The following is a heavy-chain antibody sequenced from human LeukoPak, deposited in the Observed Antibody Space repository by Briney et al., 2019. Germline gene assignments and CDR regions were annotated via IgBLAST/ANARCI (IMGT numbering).Heavy chain of an antibody. Sequence: GGSLRLSCAASGFSFNDYGMSWVRQAPGQGPEWVSGITWNGGSTDYAASVKGRFTISRDNAKNSLYLQMNNLRVEDTAVYYCARDNDRKDDSWGQGTLVTVSS. CDR3: ARDNDRKDDS. CDR1: GFSFNDYG. J-gene: IGHJ5*02. CDR2: ITWNGGST. D-gene: IGHD3-16*01. V-gene: IGHV3-20*04.